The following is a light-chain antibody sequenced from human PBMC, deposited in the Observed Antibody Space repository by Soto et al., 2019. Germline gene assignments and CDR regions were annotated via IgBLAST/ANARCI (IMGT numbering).Light chain of an antibody. CDR3: SSYSISTAEL. CDR1: SSDVGGYDY. V-gene: IGLV2-14*01. J-gene: IGLJ1*01. Sequence: QSALTQPASVSGSPGQSITISCTGTSSDVGGYDYVSWYQLHPVKAPKLMVFEVNNRPSGVSYRFSGSKSGNTASLTISGLQAEDEADYFCSSYSISTAELFGTGTKGTVL. CDR2: EVN.